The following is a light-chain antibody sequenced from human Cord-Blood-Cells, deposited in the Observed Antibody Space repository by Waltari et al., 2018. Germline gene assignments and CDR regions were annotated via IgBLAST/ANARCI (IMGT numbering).Light chain of an antibody. CDR3: QSYDSSLSGNYV. J-gene: IGLJ1*01. Sequence: QSVLTQPPSVSGAPGQRVTISCTGSSPNIGDGYDVHWYQQLPATAPKLLIYVNSNRPSGVPDRFSGSKSGTSASLAITGLQAEDEADYYCQSYDSSLSGNYVFGTGTKVTVL. V-gene: IGLV1-40*01. CDR1: SPNIGDGYD. CDR2: VNS.